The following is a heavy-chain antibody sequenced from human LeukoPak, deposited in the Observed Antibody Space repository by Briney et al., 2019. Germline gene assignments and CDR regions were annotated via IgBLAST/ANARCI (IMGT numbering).Heavy chain of an antibody. D-gene: IGHD1-26*01. CDR1: GGSISSYY. CDR3: ATIGGGNSGYIQH. CDR2: IYYSGST. J-gene: IGHJ1*01. V-gene: IGHV4-59*12. Sequence: SETLSLTCTVSGGSISSYYWSWIRQPPGKGLEWIGYIYYSGSTNYNPSLKSRVTISVDTSKNQFSLKLSSVTAADTAVYYCATIGGGNSGYIQHWGQGTLVTVSS.